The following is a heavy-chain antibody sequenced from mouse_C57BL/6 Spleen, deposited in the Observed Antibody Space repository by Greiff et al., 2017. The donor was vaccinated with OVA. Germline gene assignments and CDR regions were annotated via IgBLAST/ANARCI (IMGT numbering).Heavy chain of an antibody. CDR1: GYTFTSYW. CDR2: IHPNSGST. V-gene: IGHV1-64*01. Sequence: QVQLQQPGAELVKPGASVKLSCKASGYTFTSYWMHWVKQRPGQGLEWIGMIHPNSGSTNYNEKFKSKATLTVDKSSSTAYMQLSSLTSEDSAVYYCAREADYYGSSYMYYFDYWGQGTTLTVSS. CDR3: AREADYYGSSYMYYFDY. D-gene: IGHD1-1*01. J-gene: IGHJ2*01.